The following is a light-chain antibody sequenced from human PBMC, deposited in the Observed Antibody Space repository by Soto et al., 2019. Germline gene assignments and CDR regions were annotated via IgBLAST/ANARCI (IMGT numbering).Light chain of an antibody. V-gene: IGLV1-47*01. CDR1: SSNIGSNY. CDR2: RND. CDR3: AAWDDSLSAVV. Sequence: QSVLTQPPSASGTPGQRVTISCSGSSSNIGSNYVYWYQQLPGSAPKLLIYRNDQRPSGVPDRFSASKSGTAASLAISGLRSEDEADYHCAAWDDSLSAVVFGGGTKLTFL. J-gene: IGLJ2*01.